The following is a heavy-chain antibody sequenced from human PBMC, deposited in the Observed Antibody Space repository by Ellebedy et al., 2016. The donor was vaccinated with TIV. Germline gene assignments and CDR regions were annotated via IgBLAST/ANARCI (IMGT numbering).Heavy chain of an antibody. V-gene: IGHV3-23*01. Sequence: GESLKISXAASGFTFSSHAMSWVRQAPGIGLECVSAISASGGSTYYADSVKGRFTISRDNSKNTLYLQMNSLRAEDTAVYYCAKSFAQQLVQLSYWGQGTLVTVSS. CDR2: ISASGGST. CDR3: AKSFAQQLVQLSY. CDR1: GFTFSSHA. J-gene: IGHJ4*02. D-gene: IGHD6-13*01.